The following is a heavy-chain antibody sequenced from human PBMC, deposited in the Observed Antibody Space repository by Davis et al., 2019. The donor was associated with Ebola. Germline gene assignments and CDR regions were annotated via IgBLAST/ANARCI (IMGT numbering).Heavy chain of an antibody. CDR1: GYSFTSYD. CDR3: ATLPDI. V-gene: IGHV7-4-1*04. Sequence: AASVKVSCKASGYSFTSYDINWVRQAPGQGLEWMGWINTNTGNPTYAEGFTGRFVFSLDTSVNMAYLLINSLKTEDAAVYYCATLPDIWGQGTMVTVSS. CDR2: INTNTGNP. J-gene: IGHJ3*02.